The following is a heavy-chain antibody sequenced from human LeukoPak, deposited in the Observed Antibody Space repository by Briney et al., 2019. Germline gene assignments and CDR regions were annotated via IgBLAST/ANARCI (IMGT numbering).Heavy chain of an antibody. CDR2: IYYSGST. V-gene: IGHV4-31*03. Sequence: SQTLSLTCTVSGGSISIGGYYWSWIRQHPGKGLEWIGYIYYSGSTYYNPSLRSRLTISVDTSKNQFSLKLSSVTAADTAVYYCASKSMVRGGMDVWGQGTTVTVSS. CDR1: GGSISIGGYY. CDR3: ASKSMVRGGMDV. D-gene: IGHD3-10*01. J-gene: IGHJ6*02.